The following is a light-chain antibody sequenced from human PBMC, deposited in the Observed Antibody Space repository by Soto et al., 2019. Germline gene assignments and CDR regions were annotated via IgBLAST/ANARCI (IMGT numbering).Light chain of an antibody. V-gene: IGLV2-23*02. CDR3: CSYVGSSILM. Sequence: LTQPASVSGSPGQSITISCTGTSSDVGSYNLVSWYQQLPGKAPKLIIYEVNERPSGISDRFSGSKSGNTASLTISGLQGEDEADYYCCSYVGSSILMFGGGTKVTVL. CDR1: SSDVGSYNL. J-gene: IGLJ3*02. CDR2: EVN.